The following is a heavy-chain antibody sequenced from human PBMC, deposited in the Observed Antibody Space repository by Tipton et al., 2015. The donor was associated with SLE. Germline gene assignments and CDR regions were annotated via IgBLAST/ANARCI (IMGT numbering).Heavy chain of an antibody. V-gene: IGHV4-34*01. CDR3: ATVDYFDSGDAFDF. Sequence: TLSLTCAVYGGSFSGYYWSWIRQPPGKGLEWIGEIYHSGSTNYNPSLKSRVTISVDKSKNQFSLKLNSVTAADTAVYYCATVDYFDSGDAFDFWGHGSMVTVSS. D-gene: IGHD3-22*01. CDR1: GGSFSGYY. CDR2: IYHSGST. J-gene: IGHJ3*01.